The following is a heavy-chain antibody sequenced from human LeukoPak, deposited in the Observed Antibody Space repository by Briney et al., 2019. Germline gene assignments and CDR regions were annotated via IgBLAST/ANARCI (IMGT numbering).Heavy chain of an antibody. CDR1: GGSFSGYY. Sequence: SETLSLTCAVYGGSFSGYYWSWIRQPPGKGLEWIGEINHSGSTNYNPSLKSRVTISVDTSKNQFSLKLSPVTAADTAVYYCARRPAYYYDSSGTARAFDIWGQGTMVTVSS. J-gene: IGHJ3*02. CDR2: INHSGST. D-gene: IGHD3-22*01. CDR3: ARRPAYYYDSSGTARAFDI. V-gene: IGHV4-34*01.